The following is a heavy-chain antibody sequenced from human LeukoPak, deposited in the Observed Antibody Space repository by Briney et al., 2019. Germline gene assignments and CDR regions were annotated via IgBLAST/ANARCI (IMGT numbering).Heavy chain of an antibody. CDR3: ARVYRLAVRTRGYFDF. V-gene: IGHV4-39*07. D-gene: IGHD3-10*02. Sequence: SGTLSLTCTVSGGSISSSRYYWAWIRQPPGKGLEWVRSIYYSDRTYYNPSLASRVSMSLDTSRNQFSLRLSSVTAADTAVYYCARVYRLAVRTRGYFDFWGPGTLVTVSS. CDR2: IYYSDRT. CDR1: GGSISSSRYY. J-gene: IGHJ4*02.